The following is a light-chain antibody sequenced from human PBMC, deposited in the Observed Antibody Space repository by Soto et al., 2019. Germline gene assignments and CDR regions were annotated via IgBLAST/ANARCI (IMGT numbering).Light chain of an antibody. CDR2: LGS. CDR1: QSLLHSDEYNY. Sequence: DIVMTQSPLSLPVTPGEPASISCRSSQSLLHSDEYNYLDWYLQKPGQSPQLLIYLGSNRASGVPDRFSGSGSGTDFTQKISRVEAEDVGDYYCMQALQTPPWTFGQGTKVEIK. CDR3: MQALQTPPWT. J-gene: IGKJ1*01. V-gene: IGKV2-28*01.